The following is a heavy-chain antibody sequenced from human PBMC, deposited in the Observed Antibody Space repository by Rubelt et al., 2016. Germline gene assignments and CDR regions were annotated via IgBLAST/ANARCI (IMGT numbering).Heavy chain of an antibody. J-gene: IGHJ4*02. D-gene: IGHD3-3*01. CDR1: GGSLSGYY. CDR3: ARGGWLRFLTY. CDR2: INHSGST. Sequence: QVQLQQWGAGLLKPSETPSLTCAVYGGSLSGYYWSWIRQPPGKGLEWIGEINHSGSTNYNPSLKSRVTISVATSKNQFSLKLRSVTASDTSVYYCARGGWLRFLTYWGQGTLFPVSS. V-gene: IGHV4-34*01.